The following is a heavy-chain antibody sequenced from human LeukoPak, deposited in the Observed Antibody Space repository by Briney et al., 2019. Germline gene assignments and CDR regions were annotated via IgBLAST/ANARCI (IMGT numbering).Heavy chain of an antibody. J-gene: IGHJ4*02. D-gene: IGHD3-22*01. Sequence: ASVTVSCRTSGYTFSDYYIQWVRQAPGQGLEWMGWIIPNSGGTSYAQKFQGRVTMTRDTSITTVYMELSSLRSDDTAVYYCARRPDSDGYLYDFWGQGTLVTVSS. CDR3: ARRPDSDGYLYDF. CDR2: IIPNSGGT. CDR1: GYTFSDYY. V-gene: IGHV1-2*02.